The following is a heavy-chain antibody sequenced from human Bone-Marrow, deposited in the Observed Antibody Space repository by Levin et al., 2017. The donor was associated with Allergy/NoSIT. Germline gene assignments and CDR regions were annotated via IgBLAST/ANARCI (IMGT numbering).Heavy chain of an antibody. CDR3: ARGRGMITFGGADDAFDI. Sequence: KPSETLSLTCAVSGGSISSSNWWSWVRQPPGKGLEWIGEIYHSGSTNYNPSLKSRVTISVDKSKNQFSLKLSSVTAADTAVYYCARGRGMITFGGADDAFDIWGQGTMVTVSS. CDR1: GGSISSSNW. V-gene: IGHV4-4*02. D-gene: IGHD3-16*01. CDR2: IYHSGST. J-gene: IGHJ3*02.